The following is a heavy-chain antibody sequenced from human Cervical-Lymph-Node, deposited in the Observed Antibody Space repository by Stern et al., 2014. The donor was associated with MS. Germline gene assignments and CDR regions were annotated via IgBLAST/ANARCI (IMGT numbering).Heavy chain of an antibody. J-gene: IGHJ3*01. D-gene: IGHD6-13*01. Sequence: VHLVESGAELKKPGASVKVSCKASGYSFNSYGINWVRQAPGQGLEWMGWITAYNGNTNYAQNLQGRVTMTTDTSTTTAFMELESLTSDDTAVYYCARDRITGSSWPDDGFHVWGQGTVVTVSS. CDR2: ITAYNGNT. CDR3: ARDRITGSSWPDDGFHV. CDR1: GYSFNSYG. V-gene: IGHV1-18*01.